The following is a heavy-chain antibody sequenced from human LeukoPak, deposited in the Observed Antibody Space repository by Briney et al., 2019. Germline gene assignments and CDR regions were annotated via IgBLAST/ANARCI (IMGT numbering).Heavy chain of an antibody. CDR1: GHSIINSYY. CDR3: VRVPTTVDNYYMDV. CDR2: IYHSGST. J-gene: IGHJ6*03. V-gene: IGHV4-38-2*02. D-gene: IGHD4-11*01. Sequence: SETLSLTCTVSGHSIINSYYWGWIRQPPGKGLEWIGSIYHSGSTYYNPSLKSRVTISVDTSKNQFSLKLNSVTAADTAVYYCVRVPTTVDNYYMDVWGKGTTVTVSS.